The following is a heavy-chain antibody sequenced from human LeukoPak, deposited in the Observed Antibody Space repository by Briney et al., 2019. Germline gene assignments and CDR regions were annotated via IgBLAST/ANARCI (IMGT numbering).Heavy chain of an antibody. CDR3: ARDRSGLGGDY. D-gene: IGHD3-16*01. CDR2: IKEDGSET. V-gene: IGHV3-7*01. CDR1: EFTFRSYW. Sequence: GGSLRLSCAASEFTFRSYWMSWVRQAPGKGLEWVANIKEDGSETNYVDSVKGRFTISRDNAKNSLYLQMNSLRDEDTAVYYCARDRSGLGGDYWGQGTLVTVSS. J-gene: IGHJ4*02.